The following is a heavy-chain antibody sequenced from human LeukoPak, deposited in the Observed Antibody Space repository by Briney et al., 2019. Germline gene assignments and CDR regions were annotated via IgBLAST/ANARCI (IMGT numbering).Heavy chain of an antibody. J-gene: IGHJ4*02. D-gene: IGHD1-26*01. V-gene: IGHV4-59*12. Sequence: SETLSLTCTVSGGSINNYYWSWIRQPPGKGLEWIGYIYDTGSTNYNPSLKGRVTISVDTSKNQFSLKLSSVTAADTAVYYCARGVSGSYGDNFDYWGQGTLVTVSS. CDR1: GGSINNYY. CDR2: IYDTGST. CDR3: ARGVSGSYGDNFDY.